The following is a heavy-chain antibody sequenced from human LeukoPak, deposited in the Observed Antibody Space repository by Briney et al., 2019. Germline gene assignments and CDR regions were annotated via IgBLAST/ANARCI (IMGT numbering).Heavy chain of an antibody. CDR2: IKSKADGGTT. CDR3: TTEGYTGTYTSTFDY. Sequence: PGGSLRLSCAASGFTFGNAWMSWVRQAPGKGLEWVGRIKSKADGGTTDYGAPVKGRFIISRDDSKNTLYLQMNSLKTEDTAVYYCTTEGYTGTYTSTFDYWGQGSLVTVSS. V-gene: IGHV3-15*01. CDR1: GFTFGNAW. D-gene: IGHD1-26*01. J-gene: IGHJ4*02.